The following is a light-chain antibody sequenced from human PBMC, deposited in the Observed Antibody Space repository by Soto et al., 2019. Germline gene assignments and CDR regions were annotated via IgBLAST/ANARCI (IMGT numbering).Light chain of an antibody. V-gene: IGKV3-20*01. CDR1: QSVSNNY. CDR2: GAS. J-gene: IGKJ3*01. CDR3: QQYGSSPGLFT. Sequence: EIVLTQSPGSLSLSPRERATHSCRASQSVSNNYLAWYQQKPGQAPRLLIYGASSRATGIPDRFSGSGSGTDFTLTISRPEPDDFAVYYCQQYGSSPGLFTFGPGTKVDIK.